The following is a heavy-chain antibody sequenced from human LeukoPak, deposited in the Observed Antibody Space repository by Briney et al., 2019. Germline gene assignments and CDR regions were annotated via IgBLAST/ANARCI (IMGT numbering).Heavy chain of an antibody. CDR3: ARATITMAVGVPADAFDI. V-gene: IGHV4-30-4*08. D-gene: IGHD5-24*01. J-gene: IGHJ3*02. CDR1: GGSIRRGDYY. CDR2: IYYSGNT. Sequence: PSQTLSLTCTVSGGSIRRGDYYWSWIRQPPGKGLEWIGYIYYSGNTYYNPSLKSRVTISVDTSKKQFSLEMSSVTAADAAVYYCARATITMAVGVPADAFDIWGQGIVVTVSS.